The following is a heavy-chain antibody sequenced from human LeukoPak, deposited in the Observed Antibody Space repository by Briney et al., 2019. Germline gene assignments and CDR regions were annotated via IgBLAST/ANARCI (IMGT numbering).Heavy chain of an antibody. CDR3: TREYGSGWSGAGF. Sequence: PSETLSLTCTVSGGPISSYYWSWIRQPPGKGLEWIGYINYSGSTNYNPSLESRVTISVDTSKNQFSLKLSSVTAADTAVYYCTREYGSGWSGAGFWGQGTLVTVSS. V-gene: IGHV4-59*01. CDR1: GGPISSYY. J-gene: IGHJ4*02. D-gene: IGHD6-19*01. CDR2: INYSGST.